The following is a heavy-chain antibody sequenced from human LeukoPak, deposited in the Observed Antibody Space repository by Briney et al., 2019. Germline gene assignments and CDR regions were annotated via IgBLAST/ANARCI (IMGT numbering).Heavy chain of an antibody. CDR2: IYSGGST. V-gene: IGHV3-66*02. Sequence: GGSLRLSCAASGFTVSSNYMSWVRQAPGKGLEWVSVIYSGGSTYYADSVKGRFTISRDNSKNTLYLQMNSLRAEDTAVYYYARDLMGCSSTSCYEQFDYWGQGTLVTVSS. D-gene: IGHD2-2*01. CDR3: ARDLMGCSSTSCYEQFDY. CDR1: GFTVSSNY. J-gene: IGHJ4*02.